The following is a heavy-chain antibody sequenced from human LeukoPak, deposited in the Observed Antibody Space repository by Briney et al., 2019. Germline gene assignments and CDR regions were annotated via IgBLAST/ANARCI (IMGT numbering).Heavy chain of an antibody. CDR2: INPNSGGT. D-gene: IGHD2-2*01. CDR1: GYTFTGYY. J-gene: IGHJ4*02. Sequence: ASVKVSCKAPGYTFTGYYMHWVRQAPGQGLEWMGWINPNSGGTNYAQKFQGRVTMTRDTSISTAYMELSRLRSDDTAVYYCARGYCSSTSCYSPVDYWGQGTLVTGSS. CDR3: ARGYCSSTSCYSPVDY. V-gene: IGHV1-2*02.